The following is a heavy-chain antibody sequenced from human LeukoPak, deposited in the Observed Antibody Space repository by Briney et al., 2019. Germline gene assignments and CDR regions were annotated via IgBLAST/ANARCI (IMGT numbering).Heavy chain of an antibody. CDR3: ARADYGDYDISYYYYGMDV. J-gene: IGHJ6*02. Sequence: SETLSLTCTVSGGSVSSSSYYWGWIRQPPGKGLEWIGSIYYSGSTYYNPSLKSRVTISVDTSKNQFSLKLSSVTAADTAVYYCARADYGDYDISYYYYGMDVWGQGTTVTVSS. CDR1: GGSVSSSSYY. CDR2: IYYSGST. V-gene: IGHV4-39*07. D-gene: IGHD4-17*01.